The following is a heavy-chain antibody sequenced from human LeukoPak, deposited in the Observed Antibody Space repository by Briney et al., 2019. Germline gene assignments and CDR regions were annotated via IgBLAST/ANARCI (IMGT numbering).Heavy chain of an antibody. CDR2: IYYSGRT. V-gene: IGHV4-39*07. CDR3: ARGTYYYDLPFDP. CDR1: GVSISSSSYY. Sequence: SETLSLTCTVSGVSISSSSYYWGWIRQPPGKGLEWIGSIYYSGRTYYNPSLKSRVTISVDTPKNQFSLKLSSVTAADTAVYYCARGTYYYDLPFDPWGQGTLVTVSS. D-gene: IGHD3-22*01. J-gene: IGHJ5*02.